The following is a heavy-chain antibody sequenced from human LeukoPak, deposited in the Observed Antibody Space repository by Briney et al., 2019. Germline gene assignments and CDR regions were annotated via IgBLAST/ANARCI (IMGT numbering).Heavy chain of an antibody. J-gene: IGHJ4*02. CDR2: IFYIGST. CDR1: GGSISGYY. V-gene: IGHV4-59*08. D-gene: IGHD6-13*01. CDR3: ARHSGSSWYYFDY. Sequence: SSETLSLTCTVSGGSISGYYWSWIRQPPGKGLEWVGYIFYIGSTNYYPSLKSRGTISVDTPNTQFSRKLSSVTAADSAVYDCARHSGSSWYYFDYWGQGTLVTVSS.